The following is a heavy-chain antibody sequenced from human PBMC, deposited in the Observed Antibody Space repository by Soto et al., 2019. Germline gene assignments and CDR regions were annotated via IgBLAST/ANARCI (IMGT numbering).Heavy chain of an antibody. J-gene: IGHJ4*02. CDR3: TRAGF. D-gene: IGHD3-10*01. V-gene: IGHV3-48*02. Sequence: GGSLRLSCAASGFIFSDFSMNWVRQAPGKGLEWIAYINPTGTAIHYADSVRGRFTISRDNAKDSLFLQMDSLRDEDTAVYHCTRAGFWGQGTLVTVSS. CDR2: INPTGTAI. CDR1: GFIFSDFS.